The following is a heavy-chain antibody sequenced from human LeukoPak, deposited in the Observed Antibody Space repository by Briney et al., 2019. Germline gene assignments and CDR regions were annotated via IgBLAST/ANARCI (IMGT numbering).Heavy chain of an antibody. D-gene: IGHD4-17*01. CDR3: AKLTNADYGSANAFDY. CDR2: ISGSGGST. CDR1: GFTFSSYA. J-gene: IGHJ4*02. Sequence: GGSLRLSCAASGFTFSSYAMSWVRQAPGKGLEWVSAISGSGGSTFYADSVKGRFTISRDNSKTTLYLQMNSLRAEDTAVYYCAKLTNADYGSANAFDYWGQGTLAIVSS. V-gene: IGHV3-23*01.